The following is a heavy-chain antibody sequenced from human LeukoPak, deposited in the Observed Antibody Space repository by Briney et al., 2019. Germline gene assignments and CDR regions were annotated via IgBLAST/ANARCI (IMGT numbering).Heavy chain of an antibody. J-gene: IGHJ4*02. CDR2: IRYDGSNK. Sequence: GGSLRFSCAASGFTFSSYGMHWVRQAPGKGLEWVAFIRYDGSNKYYADSVKGRFTISRDNSKNTLYLQMNSLRAEDTAVYYCAKDGRPKRGCSSTSCLNYLDYWGQGTLVTVSS. V-gene: IGHV3-30*02. CDR1: GFTFSSYG. CDR3: AKDGRPKRGCSSTSCLNYLDY. D-gene: IGHD2-2*01.